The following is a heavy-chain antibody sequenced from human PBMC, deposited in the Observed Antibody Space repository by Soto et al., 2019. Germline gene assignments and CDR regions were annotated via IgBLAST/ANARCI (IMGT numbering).Heavy chain of an antibody. Sequence: PGGSLRLSCAASGFTFSSYGMHWVRQAPGKGLEWVAVIWYDGSNKYYADSVKGRFTISRDNSKNTLYMQMNSLRAEDTAVYYCARDGSRYYYDSSGYYHDNFDYWGQGTLVTVS. CDR2: IWYDGSNK. J-gene: IGHJ4*02. D-gene: IGHD3-22*01. CDR3: ARDGSRYYYDSSGYYHDNFDY. CDR1: GFTFSSYG. V-gene: IGHV3-33*01.